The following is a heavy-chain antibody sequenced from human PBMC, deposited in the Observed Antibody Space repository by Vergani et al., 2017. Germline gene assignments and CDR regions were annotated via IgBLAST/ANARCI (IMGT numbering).Heavy chain of an antibody. D-gene: IGHD1-14*01. CDR3: ALYGVKPNSNWFDP. CDR1: GYAFTSHH. V-gene: IGHV1-46*01. CDR2: INPSDGTT. J-gene: IGHJ5*02. Sequence: QVQLVQSGAEVKKPGASVKVSCKASGYAFTSHHLQWVRQVPGQGFEWMGIINPSDGTTSYAQRFQGRVTLTRDTSTSTVYMELRSLRSDDTAIYYCALYGVKPNSNWFDPWGQGTLVSVSS.